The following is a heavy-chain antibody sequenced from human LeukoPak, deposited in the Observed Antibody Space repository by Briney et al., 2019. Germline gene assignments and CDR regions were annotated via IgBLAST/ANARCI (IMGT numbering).Heavy chain of an antibody. Sequence: PGGSLRLSCAASGFTVSSNYMSWVRQAPGKGLEWVSVIYSGGSTYYADFVKGRFTISRNNSKHTLYLQMNSLRAEDTAVYYCAREGYYDVRKSAFDIWGQGTMVTVSS. CDR1: GFTVSSNY. J-gene: IGHJ3*02. CDR2: IYSGGST. CDR3: AREGYYDVRKSAFDI. V-gene: IGHV3-53*01. D-gene: IGHD3-22*01.